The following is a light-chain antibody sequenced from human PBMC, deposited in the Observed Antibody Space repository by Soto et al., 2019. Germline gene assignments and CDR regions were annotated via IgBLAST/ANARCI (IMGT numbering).Light chain of an antibody. CDR3: QQSYSTPYT. CDR2: AAS. CDR1: QSISSY. Sequence: DIQMTQSPSSLSASVGDRVTITCRASQSISSYLNWYQQKPGKAPKLLTYAASSLQSGVPSTFSGGGSETDFTLTISSLQPEDFATYYCQQSYSTPYTFGQGTKLEIK. V-gene: IGKV1-39*01. J-gene: IGKJ2*01.